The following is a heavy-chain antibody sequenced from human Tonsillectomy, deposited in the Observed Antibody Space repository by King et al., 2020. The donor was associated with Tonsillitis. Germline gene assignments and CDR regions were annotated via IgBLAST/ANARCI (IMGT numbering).Heavy chain of an antibody. CDR3: ARGTEGEY. CDR2: ISYDGSNK. Sequence: VQLVESGGGVVQPGRSLRLSCAASGFTFSSYGMHWVRQAPGKGLEWVAVISYDGSNKYYADSVKGRFTISRDNSKNTLYLQMTSLRAEDTAVYYCARGTEGEYWGQGPLVTVSS. D-gene: IGHD3-10*01. J-gene: IGHJ4*02. V-gene: IGHV3-30*03. CDR1: GFTFSSYG.